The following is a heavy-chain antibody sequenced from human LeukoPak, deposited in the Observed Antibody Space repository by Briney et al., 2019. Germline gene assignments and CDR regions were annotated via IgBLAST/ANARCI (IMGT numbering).Heavy chain of an antibody. J-gene: IGHJ3*02. D-gene: IGHD1-1*01. CDR3: ARMRLGTGTTSLFAFDI. CDR1: GGTFSSYA. V-gene: IGHV1-69*13. CDR2: IIPIFGTA. Sequence: SVKVSCKASGGTFSSYAISWVRQAPGQGLEWMGGIIPIFGTANYAQKFQGRVTITADESTSTAYMELSSLRSEDTAVYYCARMRLGTGTTSLFAFDIWGQGTMVTVSS.